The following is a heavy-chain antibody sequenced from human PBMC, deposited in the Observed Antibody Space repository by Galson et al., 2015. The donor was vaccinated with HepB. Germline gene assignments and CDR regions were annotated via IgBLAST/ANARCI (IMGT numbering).Heavy chain of an antibody. CDR1: GSSFISYG. Sequence: SVKVSCKASGSSFISYGINWVRQAPGQGLEWMGWISDYNGDTNYAQNLQGRVTMTTDTPTSTAYMELRSLRSGDTAVYYCARDAVPYYQDSSAENAFDIWGQGTMVTVSS. D-gene: IGHD3-22*01. V-gene: IGHV1-18*01. CDR2: ISDYNGDT. J-gene: IGHJ3*02. CDR3: ARDAVPYYQDSSAENAFDI.